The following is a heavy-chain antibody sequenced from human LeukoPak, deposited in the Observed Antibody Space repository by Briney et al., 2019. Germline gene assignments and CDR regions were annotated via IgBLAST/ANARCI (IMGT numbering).Heavy chain of an antibody. CDR2: ISSSNSYT. D-gene: IGHD6-13*01. Sequence: GGSLRLSCAASGFTFSDSYMTWIRQAPGKGLEWVSYISSSNSYTNYADSVKGRFTISRDNSKNTLYLQMNRLRAEDTAVYYCAKKQQLNDYFDYWGQGTLVTVSS. CDR3: AKKQQLNDYFDY. V-gene: IGHV3-11*03. J-gene: IGHJ4*02. CDR1: GFTFSDSY.